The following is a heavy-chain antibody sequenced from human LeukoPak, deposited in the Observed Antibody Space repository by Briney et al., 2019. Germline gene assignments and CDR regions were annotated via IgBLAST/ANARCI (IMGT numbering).Heavy chain of an antibody. J-gene: IGHJ4*02. D-gene: IGHD6-19*01. V-gene: IGHV4-30-2*01. CDR3: ASGIAVAGTEGDFDY. Sequence: SQTLSLTCAVSGGSISSGGYSWSWIRQPPGKGLEWIGYIYHSGSTYYNPSLKSRVTISVDTSKNQFSLKLSSVTAADTAVYYCASGIAVAGTEGDFDYWGQGTLVTVSS. CDR1: GGSISSGGYS. CDR2: IYHSGST.